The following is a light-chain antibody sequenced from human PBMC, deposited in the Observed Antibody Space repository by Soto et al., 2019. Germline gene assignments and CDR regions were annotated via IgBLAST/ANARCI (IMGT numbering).Light chain of an antibody. CDR2: GAS. Sequence: VLTQSPATLSLSPGERATLSCRASENVRTFVDWYQQKPGQAPRLLIYGASNRATDIPARFSGSGSGTDFTLTISNLEPEDFATYFCQQTYSARWTFGQGTKVGI. V-gene: IGKV3-11*01. J-gene: IGKJ1*01. CDR1: ENVRTF. CDR3: QQTYSARWT.